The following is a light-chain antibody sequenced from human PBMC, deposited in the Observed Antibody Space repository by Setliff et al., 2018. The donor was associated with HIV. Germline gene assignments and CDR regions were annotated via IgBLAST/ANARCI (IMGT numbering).Light chain of an antibody. CDR1: SSDVGGYNY. V-gene: IGLV2-14*01. J-gene: IGLJ1*01. Sequence: HSALTQPASVSGSPGQSITISCTGTSSDVGGYNYVSWYQQHPGKALKLMIYDVSERPSGVSNRFSGSESGNTASLTISGLQAEDEADYYCSSYTTSTTFVFGTGTKVTVL. CDR2: DVS. CDR3: SSYTTSTTFV.